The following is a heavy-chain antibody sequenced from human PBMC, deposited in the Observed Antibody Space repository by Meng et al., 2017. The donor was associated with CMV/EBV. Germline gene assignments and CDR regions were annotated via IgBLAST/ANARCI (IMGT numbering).Heavy chain of an antibody. Sequence: GESLKISCAASGFTFSSYSMNWVRQAPGKGLEWVSSISSSSSYIYYADSVKGRFTISRDNAKTSLYLQMNSLRAEDTAVYYCARDRDGNYRYYYGLDVWGQGTTVTVSS. J-gene: IGHJ6*02. V-gene: IGHV3-21*04. CDR1: GFTFSSYS. D-gene: IGHD4-11*01. CDR2: ISSSSSYI. CDR3: ARDRDGNYRYYYGLDV.